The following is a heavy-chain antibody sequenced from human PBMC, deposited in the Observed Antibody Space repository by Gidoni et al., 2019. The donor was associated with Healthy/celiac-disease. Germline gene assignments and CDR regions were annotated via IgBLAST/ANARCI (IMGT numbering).Heavy chain of an antibody. CDR2: LIPIFGTA. CDR1: GGTCSRYA. CDR3: AREYSSSSESYYGMDV. Sequence: QVQLVHAEAAVKKPGSSGKVSCKASGGTCSRYASSWVRQAPGQWLEWMGGLIPIFGTANSAQKVQGRVTITEAESTSTAYMELSSLRSEDTAVSYCAREYSSSSESYYGMDVWGQGTTVTVSS. J-gene: IGHJ6*02. V-gene: IGHV1-69*01. D-gene: IGHD6-6*01.